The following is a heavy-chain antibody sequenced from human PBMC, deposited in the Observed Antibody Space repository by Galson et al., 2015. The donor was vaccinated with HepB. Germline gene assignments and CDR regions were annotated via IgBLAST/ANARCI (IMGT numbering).Heavy chain of an antibody. Sequence: SLRLSCAASGFTFSSYGMHWVRQAPGKGLEWVAVIWYDGSNKYYADSVKGRFTISRDNSKNTLYLQMNSLRAEDTAVYYCARGFRMMGGYFDYWGQGTLVTVSS. CDR2: IWYDGSNK. CDR3: ARGFRMMGGYFDY. V-gene: IGHV3-33*08. D-gene: IGHD2-15*01. J-gene: IGHJ4*02. CDR1: GFTFSSYG.